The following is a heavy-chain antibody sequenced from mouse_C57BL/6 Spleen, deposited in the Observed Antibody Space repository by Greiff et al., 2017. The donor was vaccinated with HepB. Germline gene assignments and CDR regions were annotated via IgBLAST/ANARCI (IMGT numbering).Heavy chain of an antibody. CDR2: IYPGDGDT. D-gene: IGHD2-5*01. CDR1: GYAFSSSW. CDR3: ARDGGYSNYADY. V-gene: IGHV1-82*01. J-gene: IGHJ2*01. Sequence: QVQLQQSGPELVKPGASVKISCKASGYAFSSSWMNWVKQRPGKGLEWIGRIYPGDGDTNYNGKFKGKATLTADKSSSAAYMQLSSLTSEDSAVYFCARDGGYSNYADYWGQGTTLTVSS.